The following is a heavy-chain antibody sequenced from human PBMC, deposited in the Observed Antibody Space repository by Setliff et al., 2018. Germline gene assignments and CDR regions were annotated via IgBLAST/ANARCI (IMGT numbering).Heavy chain of an antibody. CDR3: ARGINSVSWTPKY. D-gene: IGHD6-13*01. Sequence: SETLSLTCIVSADSMNNNFWTWIRRPPGKGLEWIGYIYPDGTTNHNPSLKSRMTISLDMSKNQFSLTLRSVTAADTAMYYCARGINSVSWTPKYWGRGTLVTV. CDR2: IYPDGTT. J-gene: IGHJ4*02. CDR1: ADSMNNNF. V-gene: IGHV4-4*08.